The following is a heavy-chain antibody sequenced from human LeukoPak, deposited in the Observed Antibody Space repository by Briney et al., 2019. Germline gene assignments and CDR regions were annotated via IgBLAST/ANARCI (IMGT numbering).Heavy chain of an antibody. CDR3: AIALYDSSGYYYGMRYHPFDY. V-gene: IGHV3-48*03. CDR1: GFTFSSYE. Sequence: GGSLRLSCAASGFTFSSYEMNWVRQAPGKGLEWVSYISSSGSTIYYADSVKGRFTISRDNAKNSLYLQMNSLRAEDTAVYYCAIALYDSSGYYYGMRYHPFDYWGQGTLVTVSS. D-gene: IGHD3-22*01. J-gene: IGHJ4*02. CDR2: ISSSGSTI.